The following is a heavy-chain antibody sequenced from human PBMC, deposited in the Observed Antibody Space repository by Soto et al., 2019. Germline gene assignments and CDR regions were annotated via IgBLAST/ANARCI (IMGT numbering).Heavy chain of an antibody. CDR3: ARAGSRDGYNWFDP. CDR1: GGSISSGGYS. V-gene: IGHV4-30-2*01. D-gene: IGHD2-2*01. CDR2: IYHSGST. Sequence: PSETLSLTCAVSGGSISSGGYSWSWIRQPPGKGLEWIGYIYHSGSTYYNPSLKSRVTISVDRSKNQFSLKLSSVTAADTAVYYCARAGSRDGYNWFDPWGQGTLVTVSS. J-gene: IGHJ5*02.